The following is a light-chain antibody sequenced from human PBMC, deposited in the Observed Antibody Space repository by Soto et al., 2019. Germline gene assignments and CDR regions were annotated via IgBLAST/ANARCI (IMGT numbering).Light chain of an antibody. CDR1: QSISTW. V-gene: IGKV1-5*01. J-gene: IGKJ1*01. Sequence: DIQMTQSPSTLSSSVGDRFTMTCRASQSISTWLAWYQQKPGKAPKLLIYDASSLESGVPSRFSGSGSGTEFTLTISSLQPEDFASYYCQQYNSYSTFGQGTKVDTK. CDR2: DAS. CDR3: QQYNSYST.